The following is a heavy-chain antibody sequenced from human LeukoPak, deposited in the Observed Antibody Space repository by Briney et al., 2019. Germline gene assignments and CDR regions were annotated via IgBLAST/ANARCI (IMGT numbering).Heavy chain of an antibody. J-gene: IGHJ6*04. CDR1: GYSISSGYY. CDR2: IYHSGST. D-gene: IGHD3-10*01. V-gene: IGHV4-38-2*02. CDR3: ARDGGYYGSGGYYYYYGMDV. Sequence: SETLSLTCAVSGYSISSGYYWGWIRQPPGKGLEWIGSIYHSGSTYYNPSLKSRVTISVDTSKNQFSLKLSSVTAADTAVYYCARDGGYYGSGGYYYYYGMDVWGKGTTVTVSS.